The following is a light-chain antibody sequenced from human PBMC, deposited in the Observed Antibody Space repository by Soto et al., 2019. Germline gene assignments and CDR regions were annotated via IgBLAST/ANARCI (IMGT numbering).Light chain of an antibody. CDR1: QTVSGNY. J-gene: IGKJ1*01. CDR2: GAS. CDR3: QQYFKSPWT. V-gene: IGKV3-20*01. Sequence: IVLKQSPGTLSLSPGDRAALSCGASQTVSGNYLAWYQQKPGQVPRLLIYGASSRAIGIPDRFSGSGSGTDFALTISRLQPEDFAVYYCQQYFKSPWTFGQGTKVDI.